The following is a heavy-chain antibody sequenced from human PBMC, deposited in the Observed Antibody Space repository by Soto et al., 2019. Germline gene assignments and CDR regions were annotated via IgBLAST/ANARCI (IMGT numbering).Heavy chain of an antibody. CDR1: GYSFTSYW. J-gene: IGHJ4*02. D-gene: IGHD3-22*01. V-gene: IGHV5-10-1*01. Sequence: GESLKISCKGSGYSFTSYWISWVRQMPGKGLEWMGRIDPSDSYTNYSPSFQGHVTISADKSISTAYLQWSSLKASDTAMYYCARGGYITTGGYYYDSSGYYVDYWGQGTLVTVSS. CDR3: ARGGYITTGGYYYDSSGYYVDY. CDR2: IDPSDSYT.